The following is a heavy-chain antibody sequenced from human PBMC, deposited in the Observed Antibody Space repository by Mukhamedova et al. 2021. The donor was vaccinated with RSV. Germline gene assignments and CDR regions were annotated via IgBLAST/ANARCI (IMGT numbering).Heavy chain of an antibody. V-gene: IGHV3-49*02. CDR2: IRSKAYGGTT. CDR3: TRFYPFGGVIKYFDY. D-gene: IGHD3-3*01. J-gene: IGHJ4*02. Sequence: GKGLEWVGFIRSKAYGGTTEYAASVKGRFTISRDDSKSIAYLQMNSLKTEDTAVYSCTRFYPFGGVIKYFDYWGQGTLVTVSS.